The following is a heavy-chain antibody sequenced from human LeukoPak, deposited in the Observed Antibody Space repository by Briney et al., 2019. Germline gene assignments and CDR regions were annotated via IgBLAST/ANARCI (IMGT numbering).Heavy chain of an antibody. CDR1: GYSISSGYY. V-gene: IGHV4-38-2*02. J-gene: IGHJ3*02. CDR2: IYHGGGI. CDR3: ARMVLLWFGELSPNAFDI. Sequence: KPSETLSLTCTVSGYSISSGYYWGWIRQPPGKGLEWTGSIYHGGGIYYNPSLKSRVTISLDTSKNQFSLQLNSVTPEDTAVYYCARMVLLWFGELSPNAFDIWGQGTMVTVSS. D-gene: IGHD3-10*01.